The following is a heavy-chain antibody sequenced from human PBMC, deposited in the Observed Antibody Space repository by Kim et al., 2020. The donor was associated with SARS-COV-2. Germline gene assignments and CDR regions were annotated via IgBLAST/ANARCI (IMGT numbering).Heavy chain of an antibody. CDR3: ARGGSNDCYYVGYYG. D-gene: IGHD3-22*01. J-gene: IGHJ6*01. V-gene: IGHV3-48*04. Sequence: GGSLRLSCAASGFTFSSYRMHWARQAPGKGLEWVSCISSSSSTRYYADFVKGRFTISRDNAKNSLYLQMNSLRAEDTAVYYCARGGSNDCYYVGYYG. CDR2: ISSSSSTR. CDR1: GFTFSSYR.